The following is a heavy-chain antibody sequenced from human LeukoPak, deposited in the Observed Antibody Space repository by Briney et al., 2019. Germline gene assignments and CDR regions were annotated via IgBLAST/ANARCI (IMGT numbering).Heavy chain of an antibody. CDR1: GFTFSSYA. J-gene: IGHJ4*02. D-gene: IGHD2-15*01. Sequence: KPGGSLRLSCAASGFTFSSYAMHWVRQAPGKGLEWVAVISYDGSNKYYADSVKGRFTISRDNSKNTLYLQMNSLRAEDTAVYYCARDLEEYCSGGSCSLFDYWGQGTLVTVSS. V-gene: IGHV3-30*04. CDR2: ISYDGSNK. CDR3: ARDLEEYCSGGSCSLFDY.